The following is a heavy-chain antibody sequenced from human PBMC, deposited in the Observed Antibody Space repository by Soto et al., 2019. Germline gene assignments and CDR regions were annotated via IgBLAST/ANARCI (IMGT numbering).Heavy chain of an antibody. CDR2: IPPYNGNA. Sequence: QVHLVQSGAVVENPGASVKVSCKASGYTFTNFGINWVRQAPGQGLEWMGWIPPYNGNANYPQKHQDRLTITTDTSTNTAYLELRSLRSDDTAVYFCARARMFSGAHHDYWGQGTRVTVSS. CDR1: GYTFTNFG. D-gene: IGHD1-26*01. J-gene: IGHJ4*02. V-gene: IGHV1-18*04. CDR3: ARARMFSGAHHDY.